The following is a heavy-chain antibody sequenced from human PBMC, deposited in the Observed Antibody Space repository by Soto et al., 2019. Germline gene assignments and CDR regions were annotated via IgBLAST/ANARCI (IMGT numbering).Heavy chain of an antibody. Sequence: QITLKESGPTLVKPTQTLTLTCTFSGFSLSTSGVGVGWIRQPPGKALEWLALIYWDDDKRYSPSLKSRLTITKDTSKNQVVLTMTTMDPVDTATYYCAHRRITMVRGVTLNDAFDIWGQGTMVTVSS. CDR2: IYWDDDK. CDR3: AHRRITMVRGVTLNDAFDI. D-gene: IGHD3-10*01. J-gene: IGHJ3*02. CDR1: GFSLSTSGVG. V-gene: IGHV2-5*02.